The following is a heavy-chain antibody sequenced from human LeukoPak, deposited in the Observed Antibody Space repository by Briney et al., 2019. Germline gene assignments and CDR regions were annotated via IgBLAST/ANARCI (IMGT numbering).Heavy chain of an antibody. J-gene: IGHJ3*02. D-gene: IGHD6-6*01. CDR1: GYSISSGYY. CDR2: IYHSGST. Sequence: PSETLSLTCAVSGYSISSGYYWGWIRQPPGKGLEWIGSIYHSGSTYYNPSLKSRVTISVDTSKNQFSLKLSSVTAADTAVYYCARLDIEYRSSTTSFEIWGQGTMVTVSS. CDR3: ARLDIEYRSSTTSFEI. V-gene: IGHV4-38-2*01.